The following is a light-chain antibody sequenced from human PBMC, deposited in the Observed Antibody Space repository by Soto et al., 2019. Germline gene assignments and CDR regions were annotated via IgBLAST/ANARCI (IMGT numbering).Light chain of an antibody. V-gene: IGKV1-5*01. Sequence: DIRMTQSPSTLSASVGDRVTLTCRASQSISSWLAWYQQKPGKAPKLLIYDDYSLESGVTARFSGSGSGTEFTLTFSSLQPDDFATYYCQQYNSYPLTFGGGTKVEIK. J-gene: IGKJ4*01. CDR1: QSISSW. CDR2: DDY. CDR3: QQYNSYPLT.